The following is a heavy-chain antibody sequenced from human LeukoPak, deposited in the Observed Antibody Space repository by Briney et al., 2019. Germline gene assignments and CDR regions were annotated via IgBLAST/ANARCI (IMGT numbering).Heavy chain of an antibody. CDR3: ARGTYYYDSSYAFDI. CDR1: GGTFSSYA. J-gene: IGHJ3*02. D-gene: IGHD3-22*01. Sequence: GSSVKVSCTASGGTFSSYAISWVRQAPGQGLEWMGRIIPILGIANYAQKFQGRVTITADKSTSTAYMELSSLRSEDTAVYYCARGTYYYDSSYAFDIWGQGTMVTVSA. CDR2: IIPILGIA. V-gene: IGHV1-69*04.